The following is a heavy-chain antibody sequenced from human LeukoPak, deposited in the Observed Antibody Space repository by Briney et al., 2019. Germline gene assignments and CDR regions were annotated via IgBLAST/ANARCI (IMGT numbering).Heavy chain of an antibody. Sequence: KASETLSLTCTVSGGFISSYYWSWIRQPPGKGLEWIGYIYYSGSTNYNPSLKSRVTISVGTSKNQFSLKLSSVTAADTAVYYCARERVGVKSFDYWGQGTLVTVSS. CDR2: IYYSGST. CDR3: ARERVGVKSFDY. V-gene: IGHV4-59*12. D-gene: IGHD1-26*01. CDR1: GGFISSYY. J-gene: IGHJ4*02.